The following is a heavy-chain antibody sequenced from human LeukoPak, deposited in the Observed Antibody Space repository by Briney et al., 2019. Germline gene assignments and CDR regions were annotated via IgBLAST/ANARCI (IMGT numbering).Heavy chain of an antibody. D-gene: IGHD6-13*01. J-gene: IGHJ4*02. CDR3: ARDDSSSWYSLVY. CDR1: GGSISSYY. V-gene: IGHV4-59*12. Sequence: SETLSLTCTVSGGSISSYYWSWIRQPPGKGLEWIGYIYYSGSTNYNPSLKSRVTISVDTSKNQFSLQLNSVTPEDTAVYYCARDDSSSWYSLVYWGQGTLVTVSS. CDR2: IYYSGST.